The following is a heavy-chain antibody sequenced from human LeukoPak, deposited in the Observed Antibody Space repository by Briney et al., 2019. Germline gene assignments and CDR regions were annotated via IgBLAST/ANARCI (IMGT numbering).Heavy chain of an antibody. CDR2: MYYSGST. CDR1: GYSISSGYY. CDR3: VADLVGATPDY. J-gene: IGHJ4*02. D-gene: IGHD1-26*01. Sequence: PSETLSLTCTVSGYSISSGYYWGWIRQPPGKGLEWIGSMYYSGSTYYNPSLKSRVTISVDTSKNQFSLKLSSVTAADTAVYYCVADLVGATPDYWGQGTLVTVSS. V-gene: IGHV4-38-2*02.